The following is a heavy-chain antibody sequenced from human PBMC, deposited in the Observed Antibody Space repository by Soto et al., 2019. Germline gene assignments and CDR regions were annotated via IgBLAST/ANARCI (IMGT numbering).Heavy chain of an antibody. CDR1: GGSISSGGYS. Sequence: SETLSLTCAVSGGSISSGGYSWSWIRQPPGKGLEWIGYIYHSGSTYYNPSLKSRVTISVDRSKNQFSLKLSSVTAADTAVYYCARDLDSYGYPDWGQGTLVTVSS. CDR3: ARDLDSYGYPD. CDR2: IYHSGST. D-gene: IGHD5-18*01. J-gene: IGHJ4*02. V-gene: IGHV4-30-2*01.